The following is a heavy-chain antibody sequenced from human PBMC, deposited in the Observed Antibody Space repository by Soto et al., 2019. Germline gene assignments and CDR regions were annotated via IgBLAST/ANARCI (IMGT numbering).Heavy chain of an antibody. CDR2: ISAYNGNT. J-gene: IGHJ4*02. V-gene: IGHV1-18*01. CDR3: ARGGTPIDY. Sequence: QVQLVQSGAEVKKPGASVKVSCKTSGYTFTNFGLSWVRQAPGQGLGWMGWISAYNGNTNYAQNIQGRVTMTADRSTSTASMALRSLRADDTAVYYCARGGTPIDYWCQGTLVTVSS. D-gene: IGHD3-16*01. CDR1: GYTFTNFG.